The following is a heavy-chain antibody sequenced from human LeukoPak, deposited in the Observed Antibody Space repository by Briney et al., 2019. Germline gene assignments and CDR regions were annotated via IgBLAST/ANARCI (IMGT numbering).Heavy chain of an antibody. CDR2: IIPIFGTA. CDR3: ARVQPPTYYYGSGSSEGAFGI. CDR1: GGTFSSYA. D-gene: IGHD3-10*01. J-gene: IGHJ3*02. V-gene: IGHV1-69*13. Sequence: ASVKVSCKASGGTFSSYAISWVRQAPGQGLEWMGGIIPIFGTANYAQKFQGRVTITADESTSTAYMELSSLRSEDTAVYYCARVQPPTYYYGSGSSEGAFGIWGQGTMVTVSS.